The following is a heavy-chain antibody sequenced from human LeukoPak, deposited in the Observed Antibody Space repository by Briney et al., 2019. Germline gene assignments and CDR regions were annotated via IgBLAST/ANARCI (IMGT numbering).Heavy chain of an antibody. J-gene: IGHJ4*02. CDR1: GFPFSTYW. Sequence: PGGSLRLSCPASGFPFSTYWMSWVRQAPGKGLEWVANIKQDGSEKYYVDSVKGRFTISRDNAKNSLYLQMNSLRVEDTAVYYCATNSGGYCSTTNCYTGRFDFWGQGTLVTVSS. D-gene: IGHD2-2*02. CDR2: IKQDGSEK. CDR3: ATNSGGYCSTTNCYTGRFDF. V-gene: IGHV3-7*01.